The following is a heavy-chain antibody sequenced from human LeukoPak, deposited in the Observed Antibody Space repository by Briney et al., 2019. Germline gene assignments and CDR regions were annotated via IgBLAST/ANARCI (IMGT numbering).Heavy chain of an antibody. Sequence: ASVKVSCKASGGTFISYAISWVRQAPGQGLEWMGGIIPIFGTANYAQTFQDRVTITADESPSTAYIEPSSLRSEDTAVYSCARGTLGYCSSTSCYIPDDYWGQGTLVTVSS. CDR2: IIPIFGTA. J-gene: IGHJ4*02. CDR1: GGTFISYA. V-gene: IGHV1-69*13. CDR3: ARGTLGYCSSTSCYIPDDY. D-gene: IGHD2-2*02.